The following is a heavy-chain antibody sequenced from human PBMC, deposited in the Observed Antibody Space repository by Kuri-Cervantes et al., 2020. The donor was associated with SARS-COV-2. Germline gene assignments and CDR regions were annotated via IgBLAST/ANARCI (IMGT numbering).Heavy chain of an antibody. D-gene: IGHD4-17*01. CDR1: GFIVSSNY. CDR2: FYSCGST. V-gene: IGHV3-66*03. CDR3: VKDRSDYGDYVFAFDI. J-gene: IGHJ3*02. Sequence: GESLKISCAASGFIVSSNYMSWVRQAPGKGLEWVSVFYSCGSTYYADSVKGRFTISRDNSKNTLYLQMSSLRAEDTAVYYCVKDRSDYGDYVFAFDIWGQGTMVTVSS.